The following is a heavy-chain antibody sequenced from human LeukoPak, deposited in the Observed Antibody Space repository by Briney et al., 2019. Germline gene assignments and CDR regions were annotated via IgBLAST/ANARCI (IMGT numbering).Heavy chain of an antibody. V-gene: IGHV4-61*02. J-gene: IGHJ6*03. Sequence: SETLSLTCTVSGGSISSGSYYWSWIRQPAGKGLEWIGRIYTSGSTNYNPSLKSRGTISVDTSKNQFSLKLSSVTAADTAVYYCARVTIAAAGYYYMDVWGKGTTVTVSS. D-gene: IGHD6-13*01. CDR1: GGSISSGSYY. CDR3: ARVTIAAAGYYYMDV. CDR2: IYTSGST.